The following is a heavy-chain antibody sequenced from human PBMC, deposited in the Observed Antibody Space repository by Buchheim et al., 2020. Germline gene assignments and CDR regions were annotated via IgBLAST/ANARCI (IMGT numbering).Heavy chain of an antibody. Sequence: EVQLVESGGGLVQPGGSLRLSCAASGFIFSNYWMHWVRQAPGKGLVWVSLIYSDGTNTNYPDSVKGRITISRDNAKSTLYLQMNSLRAEDTAVYYCARGGGSGKLDYWGQG. CDR2: IYSDGTNT. V-gene: IGHV3-74*01. CDR3: ARGGGSGKLDY. J-gene: IGHJ4*02. CDR1: GFIFSNYW. D-gene: IGHD5-24*01.